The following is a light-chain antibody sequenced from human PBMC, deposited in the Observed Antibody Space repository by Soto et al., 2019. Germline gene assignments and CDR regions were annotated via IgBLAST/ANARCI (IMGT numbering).Light chain of an antibody. V-gene: IGKV1-5*01. CDR3: QQYNSYST. CDR1: QSISSW. J-gene: IGKJ1*01. CDR2: DAS. Sequence: DIQMTQSPSTLSASVGDRVTITCRASQSISSWLAWYQQKPGKVPNLLIYDASSLESGVPSRFSGSGSGTEFTLTISSLQPDDFATYYCQQYNSYSTFGQGTKVDI.